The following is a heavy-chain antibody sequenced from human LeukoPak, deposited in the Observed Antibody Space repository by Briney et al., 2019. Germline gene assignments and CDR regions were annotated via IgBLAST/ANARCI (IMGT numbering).Heavy chain of an antibody. J-gene: IGHJ4*02. CDR3: AKKEEGKFLAIDGYYFDY. V-gene: IGHV3-23*01. D-gene: IGHD3-10*01. Sequence: GGSLRLSCAASGFTFSSYAMSWVRQAPGKGLGWVSAISGSGGSTYYADSVKGRFTISRDNSKNTLYLQMNSLRAEDTAVYYCAKKEEGKFLAIDGYYFDYWGQGTLVTVSS. CDR2: ISGSGGST. CDR1: GFTFSSYA.